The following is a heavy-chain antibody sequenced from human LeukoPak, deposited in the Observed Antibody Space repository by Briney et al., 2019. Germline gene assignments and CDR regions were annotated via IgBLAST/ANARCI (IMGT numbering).Heavy chain of an antibody. V-gene: IGHV4-34*01. D-gene: IGHD2-15*01. CDR1: GGSFSGYY. CDR3: ARILGGGPTGAFDI. CDR2: INHSGST. Sequence: PSETLSLTCAVYGGSFSGYYWSRIRQPPGKGLEWIGEINHSGSTNYNPSLKSRVTISVDTSKNQFSLKLSSVTAADTAVYYCARILGGGPTGAFDIWGQGTMVTVSS. J-gene: IGHJ3*02.